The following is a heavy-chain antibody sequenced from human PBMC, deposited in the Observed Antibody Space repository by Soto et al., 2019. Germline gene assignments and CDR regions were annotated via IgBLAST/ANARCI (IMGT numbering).Heavy chain of an antibody. CDR1: GFTFSSYG. D-gene: IGHD5-18*01. J-gene: IGHJ4*02. Sequence: GGSLRLSCAASGFTFSSYGMHWVRQAPGKGLEWVAVISYDGSNKYYADSVKGRFTISRDNSKNTLYLQMNSLRAEDTAEYYCAKADGGYSYGSLLDYWGQGTLVTVSS. CDR2: ISYDGSNK. V-gene: IGHV3-30*18. CDR3: AKADGGYSYGSLLDY.